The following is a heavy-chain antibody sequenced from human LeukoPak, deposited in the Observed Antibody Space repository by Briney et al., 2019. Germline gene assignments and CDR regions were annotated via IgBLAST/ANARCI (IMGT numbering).Heavy chain of an antibody. Sequence: GGSLRLSCAASGFTFSTFEMNWVRRAPGKGLEWVSYISGSGTTIYYADSVKGRFTISRDNAKNSLYLQMNSLRAEDTAVYYCARNSRYGDFDLWGRGVLVTVSS. CDR2: ISGSGTTI. D-gene: IGHD2-21*01. V-gene: IGHV3-48*03. J-gene: IGHJ2*01. CDR3: ARNSRYGDFDL. CDR1: GFTFSTFE.